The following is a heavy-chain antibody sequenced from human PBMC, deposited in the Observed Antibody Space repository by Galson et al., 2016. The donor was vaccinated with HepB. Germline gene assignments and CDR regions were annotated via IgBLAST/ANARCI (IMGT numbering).Heavy chain of an antibody. CDR1: GFTFSSYT. CDR3: AKKAVELTAISYLKGFDY. V-gene: IGHV3-23*01. D-gene: IGHD1-7*01. CDR2: ISGGGGRT. Sequence: SLRLSCAASGFTFSSYTMTWVRQPPGKGLEWVSTISGGGGRTYYAGSVKGHFTISRDNSKNTLYLQMNSLRAEDTAVYYWAKKAVELTAISYLKGFDYWGQGTLVTVSS. J-gene: IGHJ4*02.